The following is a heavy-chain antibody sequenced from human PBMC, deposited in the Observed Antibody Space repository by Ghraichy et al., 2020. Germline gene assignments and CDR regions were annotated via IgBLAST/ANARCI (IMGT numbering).Heavy chain of an antibody. V-gene: IGHV4-39*01. CDR1: GGSISSSSYY. J-gene: IGHJ3*02. D-gene: IGHD4-17*01. CDR3: ARLSTTVTTGAFDI. CDR2: IYYSGST. Sequence: ETLSLTCTVSGGSISSSSYYWGWIRQPPGKGLEWIGSIYYSGSTYYNPSLKSRVTISVDTSKNQFSLKLSSVTAADTAVYYCARLSTTVTTGAFDIWGQGTMVTVSS.